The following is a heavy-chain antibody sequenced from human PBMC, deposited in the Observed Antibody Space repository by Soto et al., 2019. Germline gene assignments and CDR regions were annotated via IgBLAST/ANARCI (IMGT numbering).Heavy chain of an antibody. CDR2: IVRDGSEK. Sequence: QVQLVESGGGVVQPGRSLRLSCAASGFGFSSHGMHWVRQAPGKGLEWLAVIVRDGSEKFYADSVRGRSNIFRDNSKNPLHLEMNSLRAEDTAVYYCARDDDYDDNGLESWGQGTLVTVSS. J-gene: IGHJ5*01. V-gene: IGHV3-33*01. CDR1: GFGFSSHG. D-gene: IGHD4-17*01. CDR3: ARDDDYDDNGLES.